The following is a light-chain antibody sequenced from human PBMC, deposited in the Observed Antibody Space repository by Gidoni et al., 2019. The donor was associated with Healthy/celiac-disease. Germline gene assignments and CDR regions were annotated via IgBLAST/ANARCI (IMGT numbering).Light chain of an antibody. CDR2: AAS. CDR3: QQSYSTPRSSGGIT. V-gene: IGKV1-39*01. CDR1: QSISSY. Sequence: DIQMTQSPSSLSASVGDRVTITCRASQSISSYLNWYQQKPGKAPKLLIYAASSLQSGVPSRFSGSGSGTDFTLTISSLQPEDFATYYCQQSYSTPRSSGGITFGGGTKVEIK. J-gene: IGKJ4*01.